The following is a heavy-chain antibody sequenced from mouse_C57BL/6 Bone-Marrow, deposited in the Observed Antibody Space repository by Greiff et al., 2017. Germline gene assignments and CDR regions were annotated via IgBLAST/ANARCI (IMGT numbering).Heavy chain of an antibody. CDR2: IRNKANGYTK. D-gene: IGHD1-1*01. CDR1: GFTFTDYY. Sequence: EVQRVESGGGLVQPGGSLSLSCAASGFTFTDYYMSWVRQPPGKALGWLGFIRNKANGYTKEYSESVKGRFTISRDNSQSILYLQMKALRAEDNATYYCARSVVDYWGQGTTLTVSA. CDR3: ARSVVDY. V-gene: IGHV7-3*01. J-gene: IGHJ2*01.